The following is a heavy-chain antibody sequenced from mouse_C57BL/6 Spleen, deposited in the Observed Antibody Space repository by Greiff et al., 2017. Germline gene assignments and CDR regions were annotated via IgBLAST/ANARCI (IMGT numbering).Heavy chain of an antibody. CDR3: ATNWVLDY. D-gene: IGHD4-1*01. CDR2: INPNNGGT. V-gene: IGHV1-26*01. CDR1: GYTFTDYY. J-gene: IGHJ3*01. Sequence: EVQLQQSGPELVKPGASVKISCKASGYTFTDYYMNWVKQSHGKSLEWIGDINPNNGGTSYNQKFKGKATLTVDKSSSTAYMELRSLTSEDSAVYYCATNWVLDYWGQGTLVTVSA.